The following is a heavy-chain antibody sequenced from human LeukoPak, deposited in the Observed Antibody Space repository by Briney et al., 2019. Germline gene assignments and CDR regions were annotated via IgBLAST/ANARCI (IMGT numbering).Heavy chain of an antibody. Sequence: PSETLSLTCTVSGGSISSYYWSWIRQPAGKGLEWIGRIYTSESTNYNPSLKSRVTMSVDTSKNQFSLKLTSVTAADAAVYYCARDLTVAGTGDWFDPWGQGTLVTVSS. V-gene: IGHV4-4*07. J-gene: IGHJ5*02. CDR3: ARDLTVAGTGDWFDP. CDR1: GGSISSYY. CDR2: IYTSEST. D-gene: IGHD6-19*01.